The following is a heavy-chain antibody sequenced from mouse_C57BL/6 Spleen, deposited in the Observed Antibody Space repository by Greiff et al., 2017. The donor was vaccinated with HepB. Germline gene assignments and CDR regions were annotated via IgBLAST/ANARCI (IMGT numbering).Heavy chain of an antibody. CDR1: GYTFTDYN. CDR3: ARGPYYYGSGYFDV. CDR2: INPNNGGT. V-gene: IGHV1-18*01. Sequence: VQLKQSGPELVKPGASVKIPCKASGYTFTDYNMDWVKQSHGKSLEWIGDINPNNGGTIYNQKFKGKATLTVDKSSSTAYMELRSLTSEDTAVYYCARGPYYYGSGYFDVWGTGTTVTVSS. D-gene: IGHD1-1*01. J-gene: IGHJ1*03.